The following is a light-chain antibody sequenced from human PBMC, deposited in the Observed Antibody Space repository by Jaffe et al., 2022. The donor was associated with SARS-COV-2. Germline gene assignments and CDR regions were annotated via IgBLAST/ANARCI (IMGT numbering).Light chain of an antibody. CDR1: SSDVGGYNY. CDR2: EVS. Sequence: QSALTQPASVSGSPGQSITISCTGTSSDVGGYNYVSWYQQHPGKAPKLMIYEVSNRPSGVPDRFSGSKSGNTASLTISGLQAEDEADYYCRSYTSSSTLVFGGGTKLTVL. V-gene: IGLV2-14*01. CDR3: RSYTSSSTLV. J-gene: IGLJ3*02.